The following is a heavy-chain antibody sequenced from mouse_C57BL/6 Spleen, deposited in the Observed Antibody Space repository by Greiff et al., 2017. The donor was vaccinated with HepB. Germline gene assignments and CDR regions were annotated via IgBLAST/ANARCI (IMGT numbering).Heavy chain of an antibody. CDR2: INPNNGGT. V-gene: IGHV1-26*01. CDR1: GYTFTDYY. D-gene: IGHD2-3*01. J-gene: IGHJ3*01. CDR3: ARSYDGYSFAY. Sequence: VQLQQSGPELVKPGASVKISCKASGYTFTDYYMNWVKQSHGKSLEWIGDINPNNGGTSYNQKFKGKATLTVDKSSSTAYMELRSLTSEDSAVYYCARSYDGYSFAYWGQGTLVTVSA.